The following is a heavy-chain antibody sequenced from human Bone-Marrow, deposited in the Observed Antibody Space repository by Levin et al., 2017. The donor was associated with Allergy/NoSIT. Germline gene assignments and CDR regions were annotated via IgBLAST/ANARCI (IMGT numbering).Heavy chain of an antibody. V-gene: IGHV4-59*08. CDR1: GGSISSYY. CDR3: ARRSGLLWFGELAYWYFDL. D-gene: IGHD3-10*01. J-gene: IGHJ2*01. Sequence: SETLSLTCTVSGGSISSYYWSWIRQPPGKGLEWIGYIYYSGSTNYNPSLKSRVTISVDTSKNQFSLKLSSVTAADTAVYYCARRSGLLWFGELAYWYFDLWGRGTLVTVSS. CDR2: IYYSGST.